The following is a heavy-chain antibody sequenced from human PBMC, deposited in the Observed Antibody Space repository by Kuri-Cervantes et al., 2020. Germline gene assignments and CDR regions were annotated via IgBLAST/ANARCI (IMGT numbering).Heavy chain of an antibody. CDR3: ARSRVAARPYDY. Sequence: ASVKVSCKASGYTFTSYYMHWVRQAPGRGLEWMGIINPSDGSTTYAQKFQGRVTMTRDTFTSTAYMELRSLRSDDTAVYYCARSRVAARPYDYWGQGTLVTVSS. V-gene: IGHV1-46*01. CDR2: INPSDGST. D-gene: IGHD6-6*01. CDR1: GYTFTSYY. J-gene: IGHJ4*02.